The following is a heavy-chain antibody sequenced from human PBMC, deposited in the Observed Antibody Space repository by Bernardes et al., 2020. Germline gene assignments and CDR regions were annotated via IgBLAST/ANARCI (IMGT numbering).Heavy chain of an antibody. V-gene: IGHV4-31*03. J-gene: IGHJ5*02. CDR1: GDSISSGGHY. CDR3: ARDRGENRFDP. Sequence: SEPLSLTCTVSGDSISSGGHYWNWIRQFPGKGLEWIGCIYSRGSTFYKPSLRGRINILLDTSKNQFSLRMTSVTAADTAVYFCARDRGENRFDPWGQGALVTVSS. CDR2: IYSRGST.